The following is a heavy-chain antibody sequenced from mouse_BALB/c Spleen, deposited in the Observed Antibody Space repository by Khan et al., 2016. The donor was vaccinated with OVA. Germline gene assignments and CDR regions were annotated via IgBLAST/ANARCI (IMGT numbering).Heavy chain of an antibody. CDR2: ISSGGNT. Sequence: EVELVESGGGLVQPGGSLKVSCTASGFTFSNYGMSWVRQTPEKRLEWVGSISSGGNTNYSDNAKGRITILRENARNILYLQMSSLRSEDTAMFYCAGHYWFVYWGQGLWSLSLQ. D-gene: IGHD3-1*01. V-gene: IGHV5-6-5*01. CDR3: AGHYWFVY. CDR1: GFTFSNYG. J-gene: IGHJ3*01.